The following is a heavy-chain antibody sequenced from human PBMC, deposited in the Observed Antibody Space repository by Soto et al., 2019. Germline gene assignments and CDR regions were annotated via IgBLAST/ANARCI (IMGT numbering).Heavy chain of an antibody. CDR3: ARDRSSSVGGYDY. Sequence: ASVKVSCKASGYTLTGYYMHWLRQAPGQGLEWMGWINPNSGGTNYAQKFQGRVTMTRDTSISTAYMELSRLRSDDTAVYYCARDRSSSVGGYDYWGQGTLVTVSS. CDR2: INPNSGGT. D-gene: IGHD6-6*01. CDR1: GYTLTGYY. J-gene: IGHJ4*02. V-gene: IGHV1-2*02.